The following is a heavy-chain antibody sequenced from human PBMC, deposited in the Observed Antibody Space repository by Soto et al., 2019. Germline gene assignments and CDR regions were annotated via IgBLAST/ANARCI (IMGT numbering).Heavy chain of an antibody. V-gene: IGHV3-15*05. D-gene: IGHD3-3*01. CDR2: IKSKIDGGTT. Sequence: GGSLRLSCAASGFTFSNAWMSWVRQAPGKGLEWVGRIKSKIDGGTTDYAAPVKGRFTMSRDDSTNTLFLQMISLKTEDTAVYFFSTATYDFWTGTYYFDYWGQGALVTVSS. J-gene: IGHJ4*01. CDR3: STATYDFWTGTYYFDY. CDR1: GFTFSNAW.